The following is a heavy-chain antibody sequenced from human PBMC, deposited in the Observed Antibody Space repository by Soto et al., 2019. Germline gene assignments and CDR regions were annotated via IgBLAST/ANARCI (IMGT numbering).Heavy chain of an antibody. CDR2: TNWNSGSI. J-gene: IGHJ1*01. CDR3: VKGDSSNWNSEHLRN. Sequence: PGGSLRLPCAASGFTFDDYAMHWVRQLPGPGLEWGSGTNWNSGSIGYGVSVKGRFAICRDNGKNYLYLQMNTLSAEYAAFYYWVKGDSSNWNSEHLRNWGRGTL. CDR1: GFTFDDYA. D-gene: IGHD1-1*01. V-gene: IGHV3-9*01.